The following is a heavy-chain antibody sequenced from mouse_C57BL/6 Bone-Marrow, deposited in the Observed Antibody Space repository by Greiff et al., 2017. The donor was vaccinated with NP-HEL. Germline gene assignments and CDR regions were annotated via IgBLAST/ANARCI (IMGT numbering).Heavy chain of an antibody. J-gene: IGHJ2*01. Sequence: QVQLQQPGTELVKPGASVKLSCTASGYTFTSYWMHWVRQRPGQGLAWIGNINPSHGGTIYTEKFKSKATLTVDKSSSTAYMQLSSLTSEDSAVYYFARFYYDYDWGQGTTLTVSS. CDR1: GYTFTSYW. D-gene: IGHD2-4*01. V-gene: IGHV1-53*01. CDR3: ARFYYDYD. CDR2: INPSHGGT.